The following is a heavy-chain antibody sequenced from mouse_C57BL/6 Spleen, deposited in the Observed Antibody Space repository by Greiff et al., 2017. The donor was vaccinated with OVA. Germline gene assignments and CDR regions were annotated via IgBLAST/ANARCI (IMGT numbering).Heavy chain of an antibody. CDR3: ARRAQATDY. Sequence: QVQLKQPGAELVKPGASVKLSCKASGYTFTSYWMHWVKQRPGQGLEWIGMIHPNSGSTNYNEKFKSKATLTVDKSSSTAYMQLSSLTSEDSAVYYCARRAQATDYWGQGTTLTVSS. J-gene: IGHJ2*01. V-gene: IGHV1-64*01. CDR2: IHPNSGST. CDR1: GYTFTSYW. D-gene: IGHD3-2*02.